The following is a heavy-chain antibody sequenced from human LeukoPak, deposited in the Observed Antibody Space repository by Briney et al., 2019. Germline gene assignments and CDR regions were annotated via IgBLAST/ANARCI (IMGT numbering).Heavy chain of an antibody. J-gene: IGHJ5*02. D-gene: IGHD1-26*01. CDR1: GGSISSRSYY. V-gene: IGHV4-39*01. CDR3: ASHGGGGSYYLNWFDP. Sequence: PSETLSLTCTVSGGSISSRSYYWGWIRQPPGKGLEWIGNIYYSGDTYCNPSLKSRVTISVDTAKNQFSLKLSSVTAADTAVYYCASHGGGGSYYLNWFDPWGQGTLVTVSS. CDR2: IYYSGDT.